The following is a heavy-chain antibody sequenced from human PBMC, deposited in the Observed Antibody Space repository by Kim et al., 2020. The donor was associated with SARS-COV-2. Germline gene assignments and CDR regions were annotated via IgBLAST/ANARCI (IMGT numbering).Heavy chain of an antibody. D-gene: IGHD4-17*01. CDR3: ARDTDYGMDV. J-gene: IGHJ6*02. V-gene: IGHV1-18*01. CDR2: KT. Sequence: KTNYAQKLQGRVTMTTDTTTSTAYMELRSLRSDDTAVYYCARDTDYGMDVWGQGTTVTVSS.